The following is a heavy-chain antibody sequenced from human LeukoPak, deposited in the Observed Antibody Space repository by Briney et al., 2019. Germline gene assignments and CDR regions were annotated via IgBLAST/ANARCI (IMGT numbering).Heavy chain of an antibody. J-gene: IGHJ3*02. CDR3: AKAYSSGWYGGDAFDI. V-gene: IGHV3-30*02. D-gene: IGHD6-19*01. CDR1: GFTFDNYG. Sequence: GGSLRLSCAASGFTFDNYGMHWVRQAPGKGLEWVAFIRYDGSNKYYADSVKGRFTISRDNSKNTLYLQMNSLRAEDTAVYYCAKAYSSGWYGGDAFDIWGQGTMVTVSS. CDR2: IRYDGSNK.